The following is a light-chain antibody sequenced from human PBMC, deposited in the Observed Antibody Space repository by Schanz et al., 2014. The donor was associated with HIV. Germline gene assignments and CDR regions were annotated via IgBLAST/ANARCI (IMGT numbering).Light chain of an antibody. CDR2: DAS. V-gene: IGKV3-11*01. J-gene: IGKJ1*01. CDR1: QSVDNS. CDR3: QQRSKWPQT. Sequence: ETVLTQSPGSLSLSPGERATLSCRASQSVDNSLAWYQQKPGQAPRLLIYDASNRATGIPARFSGSGSGTDFTLTISSLEPEDFAVYYCQQRSKWPQTFGQGTKVEI.